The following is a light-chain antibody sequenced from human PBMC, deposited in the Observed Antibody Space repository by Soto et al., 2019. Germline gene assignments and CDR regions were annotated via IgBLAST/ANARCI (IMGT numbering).Light chain of an antibody. J-gene: IGKJ5*01. CDR1: QDIRNY. V-gene: IGKV1-33*01. Sequence: DIQMTQSPSSLSTSVGDRVTITCQASQDIRNYLKWYQPKTGKAPKPLIYDASNLETGVSSMFSGSGSGTDFTFTISTLQPEDIATYYRQLYDNPPYTFGQGTRLESK. CDR2: DAS. CDR3: QLYDNPPYT.